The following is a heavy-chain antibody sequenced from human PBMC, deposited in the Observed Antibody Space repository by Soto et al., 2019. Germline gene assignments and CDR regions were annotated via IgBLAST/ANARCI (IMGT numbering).Heavy chain of an antibody. D-gene: IGHD3-22*01. CDR1: GFTFSSYG. CDR2: ISYDGSNK. V-gene: IGHV3-30*18. CDR3: AKDEKLGLLLLGYGMDV. J-gene: IGHJ6*02. Sequence: GGSLRLSCAASGFTFSSYGMHWVRQAPGKGLEWVAVISYDGSNKYYADSVKGRFTISRDNSKNTLYLQMNSLRAEDTAVYYCAKDEKLGLLLLGYGMDVWGQGTTVTVSS.